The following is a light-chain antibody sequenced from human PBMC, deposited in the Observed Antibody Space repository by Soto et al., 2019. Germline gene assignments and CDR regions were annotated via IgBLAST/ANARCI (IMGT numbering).Light chain of an antibody. J-gene: IGLJ2*01. CDR2: EVS. Sequence: QSALTQPPSASGSPGQSVTISCTGTSSDVGGYNYVSWYQQHPGKAPKLMIYEVSKRPSGVPDRFSGSKSGNTASLTVSGLQAEEEADYYCSSYAGSRVVFGGGTKVTVL. CDR1: SSDVGGYNY. CDR3: SSYAGSRVV. V-gene: IGLV2-8*01.